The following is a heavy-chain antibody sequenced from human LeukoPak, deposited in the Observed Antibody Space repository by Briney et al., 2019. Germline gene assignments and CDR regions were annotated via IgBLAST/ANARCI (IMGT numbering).Heavy chain of an antibody. CDR2: IYHSGST. CDR1: GGSISSGGYS. J-gene: IGHJ5*02. D-gene: IGHD6-25*01. V-gene: IGHV4-30-2*01. CDR3: ARGLSRSSGHNWFDP. Sequence: PSETLSLTCTVSGGSISSGGYSWSWIRQPPGKGLEWIGYIYHSGSTYYNPSLKSRVTISVDTSKNQFSLKLSSVTAADTAVYYCARGLSRSSGHNWFDPWGQGTPVTVSS.